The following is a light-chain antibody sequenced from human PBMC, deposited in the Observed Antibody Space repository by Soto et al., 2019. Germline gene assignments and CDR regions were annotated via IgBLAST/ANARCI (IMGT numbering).Light chain of an antibody. CDR3: SSYAGSHNVV. Sequence: QSALTQPPSASGSPGQSVPISCTGTSSDVGGYNYVSWYQQHPGKAPKLMIYEVSKRPSGVPDRFSGSKSGNTTSLTVSGLQAEDEADYYCSSYAGSHNVVFGGGTKLTVL. CDR1: SSDVGGYNY. CDR2: EVS. V-gene: IGLV2-8*01. J-gene: IGLJ2*01.